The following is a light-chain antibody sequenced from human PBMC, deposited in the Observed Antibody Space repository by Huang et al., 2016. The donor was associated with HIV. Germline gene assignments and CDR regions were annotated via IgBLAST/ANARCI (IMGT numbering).Light chain of an antibody. Sequence: DVVMTQSPLSLPVTLGQPASISCRSSQSLVSSDGNTYLNWFQQRPGQSPRRLIYKVSNRDFGVPDRVSGSGSGTDFTLKISRGEAEDVGVYYCMQGTHWPPYTFGQGTKLEIK. V-gene: IGKV2-30*01. CDR3: MQGTHWPPYT. J-gene: IGKJ2*01. CDR2: KVS. CDR1: QSLVSSDGNTY.